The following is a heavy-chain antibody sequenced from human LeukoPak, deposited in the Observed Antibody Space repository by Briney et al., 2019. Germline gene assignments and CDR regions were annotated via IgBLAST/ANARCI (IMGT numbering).Heavy chain of an antibody. J-gene: IGHJ5*02. D-gene: IGHD1-26*01. CDR3: ACLYSESTNWFDP. CDR2: IYYSGST. Sequence: PSETLSLTCTVSGGSISSYYWSWIRQPPGKGLEWIGYIYYSGSTNYNPSLKSRVTISVDTSKNQFSLKLSSVTAADTAVYYCACLYSESTNWFDPWGQGTLVTVSS. V-gene: IGHV4-59*08. CDR1: GGSISSYY.